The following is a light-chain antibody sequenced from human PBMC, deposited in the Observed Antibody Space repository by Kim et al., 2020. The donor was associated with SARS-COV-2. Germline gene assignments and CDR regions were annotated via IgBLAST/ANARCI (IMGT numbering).Light chain of an antibody. CDR2: YDN. Sequence: SYELTQPPSVSVASGETATITCGGDNIGRKSVHWYQQTPGQAPVLVINYDNDRPSGVPERFSGSNSGNTATLTISRVEAGDEADYHCQVWDSSSDHVVFGGGTQLTVL. CDR1: NIGRKS. J-gene: IGLJ2*01. CDR3: QVWDSSSDHVV. V-gene: IGLV3-21*01.